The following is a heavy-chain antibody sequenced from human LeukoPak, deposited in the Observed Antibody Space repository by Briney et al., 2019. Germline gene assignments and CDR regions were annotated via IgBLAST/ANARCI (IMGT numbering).Heavy chain of an antibody. CDR3: AKALGVYYIAVAVDY. D-gene: IGHD6-19*01. CDR1: GFTFSSYG. J-gene: IGHJ4*02. V-gene: IGHV3-30*18. Sequence: TGGSLRLSCAASGFTFSSYGMHWVRQAPGKGLEWVAVISYDGSNKYYADSVKGRFTISRDNSKNTLYLQMNSLRAEDTAVYYCAKALGVYYIAVAVDYWGQGTLVTVSS. CDR2: ISYDGSNK.